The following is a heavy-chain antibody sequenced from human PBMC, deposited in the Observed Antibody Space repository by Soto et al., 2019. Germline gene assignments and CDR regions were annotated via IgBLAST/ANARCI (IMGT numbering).Heavy chain of an antibody. CDR2: ISYDGSNK. J-gene: IGHJ4*02. Sequence: QVQLVEFGGGVVQPGRSLRLSCAASGFTFSSYAMHWVRQAPGKGLEWVAVISYDGSNKYYADSVKGRFTISRDNSKNTLYLQMNSLRAEDTAVYYCARVAYYYDSSVHMHYWGQGTLVTVSS. CDR3: ARVAYYYDSSVHMHY. V-gene: IGHV3-30-3*01. CDR1: GFTFSSYA. D-gene: IGHD3-22*01.